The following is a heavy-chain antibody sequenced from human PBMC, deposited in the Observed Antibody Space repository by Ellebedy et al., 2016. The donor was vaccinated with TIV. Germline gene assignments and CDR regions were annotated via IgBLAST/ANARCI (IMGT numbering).Heavy chain of an antibody. Sequence: GGSLRLXXAASGYTFDDHGMQWVRQAPGKGLEWVSSISWNGGRVDYADSVKGRFTISRDNAKNTLYLQMNSLRGEDTGVYYCARDCSSGCFWGRGTLVTVSS. CDR2: ISWNGGRV. CDR1: GYTFDDHG. CDR3: ARDCSSGCF. V-gene: IGHV3-9*01. D-gene: IGHD6-19*01. J-gene: IGHJ4*02.